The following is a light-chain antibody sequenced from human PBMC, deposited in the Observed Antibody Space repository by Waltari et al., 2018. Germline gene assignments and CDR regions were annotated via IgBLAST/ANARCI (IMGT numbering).Light chain of an antibody. CDR1: QDIDDE. Sequence: TTLTQSPAFMSATPRDKVNISCRDSQDIDDEMNWYQHKPGEGAIFIIQEATTLVPGIPPRFSGSGYGTDFTLTINNIQSEDVASYFCLEHDNFPTHTFGQGTKLEIK. CDR2: EAT. V-gene: IGKV5-2*01. CDR3: LEHDNFPTHT. J-gene: IGKJ2*01.